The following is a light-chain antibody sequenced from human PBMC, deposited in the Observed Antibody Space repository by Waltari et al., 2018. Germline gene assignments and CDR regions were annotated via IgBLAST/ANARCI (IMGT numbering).Light chain of an antibody. CDR3: AAWDDSLSAPYV. J-gene: IGLJ1*01. Sequence: QSVLTQPPSASGTPGQRVTHSCSGSSSNIGSNYVYWYQQLPGTAPKLLIYRNNQRPSGVPDRFSGSKSGTSASLAISGLRSEDEADYYCAAWDDSLSAPYVFGTGTKVTVL. V-gene: IGLV1-47*01. CDR1: SSNIGSNY. CDR2: RNN.